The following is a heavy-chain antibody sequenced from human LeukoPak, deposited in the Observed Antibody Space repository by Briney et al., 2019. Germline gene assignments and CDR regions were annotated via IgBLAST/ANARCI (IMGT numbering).Heavy chain of an antibody. CDR3: ARGRSFRIQLWFPRYFDY. J-gene: IGHJ4*02. CDR1: GGSFSGYY. V-gene: IGHV4-34*01. CDR2: INHSGST. Sequence: SETLSLTCTVSGGSFSGYYWSWIRQPPGKGLEWIGEINHSGSTNYNPSLKSRVTISVDTSKNQFSLKLSSVTAADTAVYYCARGRSFRIQLWFPRYFDYWGQGTLVTVSS. D-gene: IGHD5-18*01.